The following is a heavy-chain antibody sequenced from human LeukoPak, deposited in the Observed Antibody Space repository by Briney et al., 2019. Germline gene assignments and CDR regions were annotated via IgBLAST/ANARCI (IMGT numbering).Heavy chain of an antibody. V-gene: IGHV1-18*01. CDR2: ISAYNGNT. CDR3: ARHGGIAVAESDY. Sequence: ASVKVSCKVSGYTLTELSMHWVRQAPGKGLEWMGWISAYNGNTNYAQKLQGRVTMTTDTSTSTAYMELRSLRSDDTAVYYCARHGGIAVAESDYWGQGTLVTVSS. D-gene: IGHD6-19*01. J-gene: IGHJ4*02. CDR1: GYTLTELS.